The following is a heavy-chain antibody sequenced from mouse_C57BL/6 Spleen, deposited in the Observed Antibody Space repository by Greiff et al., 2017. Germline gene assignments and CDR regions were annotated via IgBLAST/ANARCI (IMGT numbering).Heavy chain of an antibody. CDR2: ISSGSSTI. D-gene: IGHD2-4*01. J-gene: IGHJ4*01. CDR1: GFTFSDYG. Sequence: QLVESGGGLVKPGGSLKLSCAASGFTFSDYGMHWVRQAPEKGLEWVAYISSGSSTIYYADTVTGRFTISRDNSKNTLFLQMTSLRSEDTAMYYCARRDYDYAMDYWGQGTSVTVSS. CDR3: ARRDYDYAMDY. V-gene: IGHV5-17*01.